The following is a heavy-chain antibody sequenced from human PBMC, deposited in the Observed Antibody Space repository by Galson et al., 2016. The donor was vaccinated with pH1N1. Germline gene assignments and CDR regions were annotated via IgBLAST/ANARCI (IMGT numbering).Heavy chain of an antibody. J-gene: IGHJ6*03. V-gene: IGHV5-51*03. CDR1: GYSFTSHW. CDR2: IYPGDSDT. Sequence: QSGAEVTQPGESLKFSCKGSGYSFTSHWIGWVRQMPGKGLEWMGIIYPGDSDTRYSPSFQGQVTISADKSINTAYLQWSSLKASDTAMYYCARIGSDDPIYYYYMDVWGKGTTVTVSS. D-gene: IGHD2-21*01. CDR3: ARIGSDDPIYYYYMDV.